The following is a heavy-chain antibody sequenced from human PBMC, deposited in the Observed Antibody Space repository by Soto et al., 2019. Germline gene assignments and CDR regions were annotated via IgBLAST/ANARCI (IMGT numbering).Heavy chain of an antibody. CDR3: ARDTGWFDP. CDR1: GGTFSSYT. D-gene: IGHD4-17*01. V-gene: IGHV1-69*08. J-gene: IGHJ5*02. Sequence: QVQLVQSGAEVKKPGSSVKVSCKASGGTFSSYTISWVRQAPGQGLEWMGRIIPILGIANYAQKFQGRVTITADKSTSTAFLELSSLRSEETAVYYCARDTGWFDPWGQGTLVTVSS. CDR2: IIPILGIA.